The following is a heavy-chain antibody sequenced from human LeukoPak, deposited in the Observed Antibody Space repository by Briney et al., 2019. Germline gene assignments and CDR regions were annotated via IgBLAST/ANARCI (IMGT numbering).Heavy chain of an antibody. J-gene: IGHJ4*02. Sequence: HSGGSLRLSCSASGFTFSSYAMHWVRQAPGKGLEWVAVIWYDGSNENYVDSVKGRFTIYRDNSRNTLYLQMNSLRAEDTAVYFCARARNNYDSSGFSALDYWGQGTRVTVSS. CDR1: GFTFSSYA. CDR3: ARARNNYDSSGFSALDY. CDR2: IWYDGSNE. D-gene: IGHD3-22*01. V-gene: IGHV3-33*08.